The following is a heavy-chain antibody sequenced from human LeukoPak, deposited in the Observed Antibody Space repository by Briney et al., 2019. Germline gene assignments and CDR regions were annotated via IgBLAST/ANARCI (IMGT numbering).Heavy chain of an antibody. CDR2: IYDSGTT. D-gene: IGHD6-6*01. Sequence: SETLSLTCTVSGDSTSSSTYYWDWIRQAPGKGLEWIGNIYDSGTTHYNPSLKSRVTISGDTSKNQFSLKLSSVTAADTAVYYCARHRDSSSSGLDYWGQGTLVTVSS. CDR3: ARHRDSSSSGLDY. V-gene: IGHV4-39*01. CDR1: GDSTSSSTYY. J-gene: IGHJ4*02.